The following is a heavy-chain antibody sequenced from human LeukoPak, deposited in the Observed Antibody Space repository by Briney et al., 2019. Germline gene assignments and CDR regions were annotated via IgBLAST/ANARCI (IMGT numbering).Heavy chain of an antibody. D-gene: IGHD5-24*01. CDR2: IYTSGST. CDR3: ARSRGRDGYNFGY. CDR1: GGSISSYY. J-gene: IGHJ4*02. Sequence: PSETLSLTCTVSGGSISSYYWSWFRQPPGKGLEWIGYIYTSGSTNYNPSLKSRVTISVDTSKNQFSLKLSSVTAADTAVYYCARSRGRDGYNFGYWGQGTLVTVSS. V-gene: IGHV4-4*09.